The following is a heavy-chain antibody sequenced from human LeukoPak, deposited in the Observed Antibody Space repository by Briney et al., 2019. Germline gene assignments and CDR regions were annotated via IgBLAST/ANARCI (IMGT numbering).Heavy chain of an antibody. CDR3: AKAILTGISRLGAFDI. CDR1: GGSISSYY. CDR2: ISGSGGST. J-gene: IGHJ3*02. D-gene: IGHD3-9*01. V-gene: IGHV3-23*01. Sequence: ETLSLTCTVSGGSISSYYWSWIRQPPGKGLEWVSAISGSGGSTYYADSVKGRFTISRDNSKNTLYLQMNSLRAEDTAVYYCAKAILTGISRLGAFDIWGQGTMVTVSS.